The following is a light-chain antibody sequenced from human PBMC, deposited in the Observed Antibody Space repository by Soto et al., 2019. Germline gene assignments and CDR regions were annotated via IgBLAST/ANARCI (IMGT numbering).Light chain of an antibody. CDR3: QQTYRYPRT. Sequence: DIQMTQSPSSLSASVRDRVTITCRASQTISSYVNWYQQKPGTAPKLLIYAASSLQSGVPSRFSGSGSGTDFTLTISSLQPEDFATYYCQQTYRYPRTFGQGTKVEIK. CDR2: AAS. J-gene: IGKJ1*01. CDR1: QTISSY. V-gene: IGKV1-39*01.